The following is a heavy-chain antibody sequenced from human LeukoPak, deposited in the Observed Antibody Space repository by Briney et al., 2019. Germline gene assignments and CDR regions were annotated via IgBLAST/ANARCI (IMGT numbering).Heavy chain of an antibody. CDR2: IIHSGST. Sequence: PSETLSLTCAVYGGSFSGYYWSWIRQPPGKGLEWIGEIIHSGSTNYNPSLKSRVTISVDTSKNQFSLKLSSVTAADTAVYYCARGSYDYVWGSYRYGGACFDYWGQGTLVTVSS. D-gene: IGHD3-16*02. CDR1: GGSFSGYY. J-gene: IGHJ4*02. CDR3: ARGSYDYVWGSYRYGGACFDY. V-gene: IGHV4-34*01.